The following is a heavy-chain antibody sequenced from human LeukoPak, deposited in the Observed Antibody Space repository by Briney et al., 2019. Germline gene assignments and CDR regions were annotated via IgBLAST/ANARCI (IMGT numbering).Heavy chain of an antibody. CDR2: IRDKANSYAT. V-gene: IGHV3-73*01. CDR3: TKYSGSIDAFDI. D-gene: IGHD6-6*01. Sequence: GGSLRLSCAASGFTFSDSAMDWVRQASGKGLEWVGRIRDKANSYATGYAASVKGRFTISRDDSKNTAYLQMNSLKTEDTAVYYCTKYSGSIDAFDIWGQGTMVTVSS. J-gene: IGHJ3*02. CDR1: GFTFSDSA.